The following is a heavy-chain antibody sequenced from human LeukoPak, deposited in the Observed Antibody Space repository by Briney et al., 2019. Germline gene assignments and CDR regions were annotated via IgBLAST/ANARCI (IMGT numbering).Heavy chain of an antibody. J-gene: IGHJ6*04. D-gene: IGHD3-10*02. CDR2: IRTDGVTT. V-gene: IGHV3-48*04. Sequence: GGSLRLSCAASGFIFSHYGMNWVRQAPGKGLEWVSGIRTDGVTTYYADSVKGRFTISRDNAKNSLYLQMNSLRAEDTAVYYCAELGITMIGGVWGKGTTVTISS. CDR3: AELGITMIGGV. CDR1: GFIFSHYG.